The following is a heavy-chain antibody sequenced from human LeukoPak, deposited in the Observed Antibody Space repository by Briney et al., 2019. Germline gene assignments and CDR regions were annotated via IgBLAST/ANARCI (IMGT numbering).Heavy chain of an antibody. Sequence: SETLSLTCTVSGGSISSSSYYWGWIRQPPGKGLEWIGSIYYSGSTYYNPSLKSRVTISVDTSKNQFSLKLSSVTAADTAVYYCARHCGILTGYCNPDIDYWGQGTLVTVSS. CDR2: IYYSGST. CDR1: GGSISSSSYY. J-gene: IGHJ4*02. D-gene: IGHD3-9*01. V-gene: IGHV4-39*01. CDR3: ARHCGILTGYCNPDIDY.